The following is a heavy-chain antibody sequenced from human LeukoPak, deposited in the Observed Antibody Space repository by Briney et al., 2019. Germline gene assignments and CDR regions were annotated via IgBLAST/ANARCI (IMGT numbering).Heavy chain of an antibody. CDR1: GGTFSSYA. Sequence: ASVKVSCKASGGTFSSYAISWVRQAPGQGLEWMGRIIPILDIANYAQKFQGRVTITADKSTSTAYMELSSLRSEDTAVYYCARAHYYDSSGYWYYFDYWGQGTLVTVSS. CDR3: ARAHYYDSSGYWYYFDY. J-gene: IGHJ4*02. CDR2: IIPILDIA. D-gene: IGHD3-22*01. V-gene: IGHV1-69*04.